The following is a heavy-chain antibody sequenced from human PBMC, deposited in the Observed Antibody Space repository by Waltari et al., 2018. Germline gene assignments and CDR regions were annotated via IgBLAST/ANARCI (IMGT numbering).Heavy chain of an antibody. CDR3: ARDWSNYACMDV. CDR1: GGTFSRYA. D-gene: IGHD4-4*01. Sequence: VQLVQSGAEVKTPGSSVPFSCTPSGGTFSRYATSWVRQAPGQGLEWMGGIIQIFVTANDAQKFQGRVTITADESTSTAYMELSSLRSEDTAVYYCARDWSNYACMDVWGQGTTVTVSS. J-gene: IGHJ6*02. V-gene: IGHV1-69*01. CDR2: IIQIFVTA.